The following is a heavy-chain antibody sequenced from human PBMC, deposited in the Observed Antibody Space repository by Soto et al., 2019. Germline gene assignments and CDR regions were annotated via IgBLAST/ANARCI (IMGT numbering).Heavy chain of an antibody. Sequence: QVQLVQSGAEVKKPGSSVKVSCKASGGTLINYAIAWVRLAPGQGLEWVGGVIPIFSIMKYAQKFQDRVTFTADDSTNTAYMELSSLTSEDTAVYYCARGRTIFGVVNFDYWGQGTLVTVSS. CDR1: GGTLINYA. D-gene: IGHD3-3*01. CDR3: ARGRTIFGVVNFDY. V-gene: IGHV1-69*01. J-gene: IGHJ4*02. CDR2: VIPIFSIM.